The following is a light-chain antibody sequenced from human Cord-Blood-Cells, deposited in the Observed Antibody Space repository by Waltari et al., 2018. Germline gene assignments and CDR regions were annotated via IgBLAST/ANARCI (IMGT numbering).Light chain of an antibody. CDR2: DAS. V-gene: IGKV3-11*01. J-gene: IGKJ5*01. Sequence: EIVLTQSPATLSLSPGERATLSCRASQSVSSYLAWYQQKPGQARRLLIYDASDRATGIPARFSGSGAGTDFTLTISSREPEDLAVYYCQQRSNWPPTTFGQGTRLEIK. CDR1: QSVSSY. CDR3: QQRSNWPPTT.